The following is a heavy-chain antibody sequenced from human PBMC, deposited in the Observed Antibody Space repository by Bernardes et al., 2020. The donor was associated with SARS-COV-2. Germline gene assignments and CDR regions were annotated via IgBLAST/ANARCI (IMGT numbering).Heavy chain of an antibody. Sequence: ASVKVSCMASGYTFTDYYMHWVRQAPGQGLEWMGWINPSSGGTDYAQNFQGRVTLTRDTSISTAYMELSRLTSDDTAVYFCARGEETTASSWYYYFDYWGQGTLVTVSS. D-gene: IGHD6-13*01. CDR3: ARGEETTASSWYYYFDY. J-gene: IGHJ4*02. V-gene: IGHV1-2*02. CDR1: GYTFTDYY. CDR2: INPSSGGT.